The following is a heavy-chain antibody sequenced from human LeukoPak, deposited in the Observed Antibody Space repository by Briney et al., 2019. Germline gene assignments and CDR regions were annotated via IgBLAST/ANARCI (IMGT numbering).Heavy chain of an antibody. D-gene: IGHD4-17*01. CDR2: ISSDGTNE. V-gene: IGHV3-30*04. Sequence: GGSLRLSCAASGFTCSNSAMHLGRQAQGKGLELVEIISSDGTNEYYADSVKGRFTISRDNAKNSLYLQMNSLRAEDTAVYYCARRLRRNYLDYWGQGTLVTVSS. J-gene: IGHJ4*02. CDR1: GFTCSNSA. CDR3: ARRLRRNYLDY.